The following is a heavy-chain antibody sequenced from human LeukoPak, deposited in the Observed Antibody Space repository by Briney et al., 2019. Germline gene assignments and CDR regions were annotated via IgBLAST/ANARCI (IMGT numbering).Heavy chain of an antibody. Sequence: GGSLRLSWAASGFTFVDYDVTWIRQAPGKGREWSSYISSSGTTIYYAESVKGRFTMSSDNAKNSRYRQMNRLRADDTALYYCASRPAEVREGLGYWGQGTLVTVSS. CDR2: ISSSGTTI. D-gene: IGHD2-15*01. V-gene: IGHV3-11*01. CDR1: GFTFVDYD. CDR3: ASRPAEVREGLGY. J-gene: IGHJ1*01.